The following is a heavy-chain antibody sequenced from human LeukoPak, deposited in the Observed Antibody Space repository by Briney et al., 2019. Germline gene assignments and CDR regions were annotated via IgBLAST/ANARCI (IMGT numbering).Heavy chain of an antibody. CDR1: GFTFSSYA. CDR3: AKVGGYYDSSGYYDKYFQH. V-gene: IGHV3-23*01. Sequence: GESLRLSCAASGFTFSSYAMSWVRQAPGKGLEWVSAISGSGGSTYYADSVKGRFTISRDNSKNTLYLQMNSLRAEDTAVYYCAKVGGYYDSSGYYDKYFQHWGQGTLVTVSS. CDR2: ISGSGGST. D-gene: IGHD3-22*01. J-gene: IGHJ1*01.